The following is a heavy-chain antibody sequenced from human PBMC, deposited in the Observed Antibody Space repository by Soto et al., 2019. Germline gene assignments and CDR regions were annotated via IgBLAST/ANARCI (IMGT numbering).Heavy chain of an antibody. D-gene: IGHD6-13*01. Sequence: GESLKISCAASGFTFSSYAMSWVRQAPGKGLEWVSAISGSGGSTYYADSVKGRFTISRDNSKNTLYLQMNSLRAEDTAVYYCAKDIGIAAAGDYWGQGTLVTVSS. J-gene: IGHJ4*02. CDR2: ISGSGGST. CDR1: GFTFSSYA. CDR3: AKDIGIAAAGDY. V-gene: IGHV3-23*01.